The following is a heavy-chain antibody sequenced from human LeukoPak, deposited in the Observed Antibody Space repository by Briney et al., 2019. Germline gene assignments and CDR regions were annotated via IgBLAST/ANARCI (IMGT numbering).Heavy chain of an antibody. D-gene: IGHD6-6*01. CDR3: ARGGAARPDL. CDR1: GFTSTTYW. J-gene: IGHJ5*02. CDR2: IKQDGTEK. V-gene: IGHV3-7*01. Sequence: GESLRLSCTASGFTSTTYWMSWVRHPPGKGLEWVANIKQDGTEKYYVDSVKGRFTISRDNAKNSLYLQMNSLRVEDTAVYYCARGGAARPDLWGQGTLVTVSS.